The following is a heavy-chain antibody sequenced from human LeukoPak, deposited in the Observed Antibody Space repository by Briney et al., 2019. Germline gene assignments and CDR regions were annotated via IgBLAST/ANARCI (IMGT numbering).Heavy chain of an antibody. CDR1: GFTFSSYW. J-gene: IGHJ3*02. D-gene: IGHD3-22*01. V-gene: IGHV3-74*01. CDR3: ARDQRMDYYDSSGYYGDAFDI. Sequence: GGSLRLSCAASGFTFSSYWMHWVRQAPGKGLVWVSRINSDGSSTSYADSVKGRFTISRDNAKNTLYLQMNSLRAEDTAVYYCARDQRMDYYDSSGYYGDAFDIWGQGTMVTVSS. CDR2: INSDGSST.